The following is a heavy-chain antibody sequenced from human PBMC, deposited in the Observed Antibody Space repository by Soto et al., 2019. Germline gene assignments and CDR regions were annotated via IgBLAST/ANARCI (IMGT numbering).Heavy chain of an antibody. CDR1: GFTFSSYS. V-gene: IGHV3-48*02. CDR3: XRDSVALTMIVVVTLDY. J-gene: IGHJ4*02. D-gene: IGHD3-22*01. CDR2: ISSSSSTI. Sequence: GGSLRLSCAASGFTFSSYSMNWVRQAPGKGLEWVSYISSSSSTIYYADSVKGRFTISRDNAKNSLYLQMNSLRDEDTAVYYCXRDSVALTMIVVVTLDYWGLGTLVTVSS.